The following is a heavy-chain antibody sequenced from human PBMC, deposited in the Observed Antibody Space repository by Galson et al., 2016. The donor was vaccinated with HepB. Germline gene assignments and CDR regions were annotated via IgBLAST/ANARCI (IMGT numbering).Heavy chain of an antibody. CDR1: GGSFSAYF. CDR2: IDYSGNI. Sequence: SETLSLTCAVNGGSFSAYFWTWIRQPPGKGLEWIGEIDYSGNIKYNPSLKGRFTMSVDTSKTQFSLKLISVTAADTAVNYCAGHSHTVGLDFWGQGTLVT. V-gene: IGHV4-34*01. J-gene: IGHJ4*02. D-gene: IGHD1-26*01. CDR3: AGHSHTVGLDF.